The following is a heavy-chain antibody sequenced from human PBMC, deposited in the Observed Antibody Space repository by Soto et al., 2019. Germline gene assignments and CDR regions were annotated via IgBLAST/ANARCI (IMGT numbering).Heavy chain of an antibody. CDR2: TSYDGRNN. J-gene: IGHJ4*02. V-gene: IGHV3-30*03. CDR1: GSIFSSYG. Sequence: GGSMRLSCAVSGSIFSSYGMHWVRQDPGKGLEWVAVTSYDGRNNNYADSVRGRFTIARDNSKSTLYLQMNSLRAEDTAVYYCARDWGFGMVDYWGQGTLVTVSS. CDR3: ARDWGFGMVDY. D-gene: IGHD3-16*01.